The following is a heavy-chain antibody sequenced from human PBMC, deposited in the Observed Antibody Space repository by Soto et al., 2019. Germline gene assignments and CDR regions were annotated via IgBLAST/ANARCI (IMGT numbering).Heavy chain of an antibody. CDR3: AHNHPNGDSSCGPRGIDV. D-gene: IGHD4-17*01. J-gene: IGHJ6*02. Sequence: ASVKVSCKVSGYTLTELSMHWAGPAPEKGLERMGGFDPQDGETIYAQKFPGRVTMTADPTTDTAYMERSSLRSEETAVYCCAHNHPNGDSSCGPRGIDVLGQGTTVTVSS. CDR2: FDPQDGET. V-gene: IGHV1-24*01. CDR1: GYTLTELS.